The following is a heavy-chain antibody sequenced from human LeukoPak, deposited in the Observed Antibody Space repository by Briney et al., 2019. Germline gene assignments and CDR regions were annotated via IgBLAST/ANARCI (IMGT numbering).Heavy chain of an antibody. CDR2: VIPILGIA. Sequence: SVKVSCKASGGTCSSYAISWVRQAPGQGLEWMGRVIPILGIANYAQKFQGRVTITADKSTSTAYMELSSLRSEDTAVYYCASTGQYSSSYWGQGTLVTVSS. D-gene: IGHD6-13*01. CDR1: GGTCSSYA. V-gene: IGHV1-69*04. J-gene: IGHJ4*02. CDR3: ASTGQYSSSY.